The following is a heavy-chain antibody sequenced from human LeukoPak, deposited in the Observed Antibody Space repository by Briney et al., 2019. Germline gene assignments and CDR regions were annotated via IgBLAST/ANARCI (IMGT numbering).Heavy chain of an antibody. Sequence: GGSLRLSCAASGFTFSSYAMSWVRQAPGKGLEWVSAISGSSGSTYYADSVKGRFTISRDNSKNTLYLQMNSLRAEDTAVYYCANSADGYYDSSGYFDYWGQGTLVTVSS. V-gene: IGHV3-23*01. CDR1: GFTFSSYA. J-gene: IGHJ4*02. D-gene: IGHD3-22*01. CDR2: ISGSSGST. CDR3: ANSADGYYDSSGYFDY.